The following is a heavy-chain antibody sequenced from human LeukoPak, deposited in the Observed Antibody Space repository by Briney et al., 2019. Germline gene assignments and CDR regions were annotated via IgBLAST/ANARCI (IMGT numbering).Heavy chain of an antibody. CDR2: ISGSGGST. D-gene: IGHD1-1*01. Sequence: PGGSLRLSCAASVFTSSSYWMSWVRQAPGKGLEWVSAISGSGGSTYYADSVKGRFTISRDNSKNTLYLQMNSLRAEDTAVYYCAKDCGKRAWYNWNARSAKDAFDIWGQGTMVTVSS. CDR3: AKDCGKRAWYNWNARSAKDAFDI. CDR1: VFTSSSYW. J-gene: IGHJ3*02. V-gene: IGHV3-23*01.